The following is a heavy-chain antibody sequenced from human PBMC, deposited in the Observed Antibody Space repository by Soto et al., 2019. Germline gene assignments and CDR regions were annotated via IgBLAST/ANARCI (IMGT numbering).Heavy chain of an antibody. CDR1: GYSFTTYW. V-gene: IGHV5-51*01. J-gene: IGHJ4*02. CDR2: IFPSDSDT. Sequence: PGESLKISCKASGYSFTTYWIGWVRQMPGKGLEWMGIIFPSDSDTRYSPSFQGQVTISVDKSISTAYLQWSSLKASDTAMYYCARTNTLTTGYYFDYWGQGTPVTVSS. CDR3: ARTNTLTTGYYFDY.